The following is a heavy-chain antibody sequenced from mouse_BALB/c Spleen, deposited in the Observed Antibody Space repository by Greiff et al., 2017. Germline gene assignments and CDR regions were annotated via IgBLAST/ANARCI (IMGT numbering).Heavy chain of an antibody. Sequence: EVMFVESGPGLVKPSQSLSLTCTVTGYSITSDYAWNWIRQFPGNKLEWMGYISYSGSTSYNPSLKSRISITRDTSKNQFFLQLNSVTTEDTATYYCARHDYYGSTPFDYWGQGTTLTVSS. CDR1: GYSITSDYA. D-gene: IGHD1-1*01. J-gene: IGHJ2*01. CDR2: ISYSGST. CDR3: ARHDYYGSTPFDY. V-gene: IGHV3-2*02.